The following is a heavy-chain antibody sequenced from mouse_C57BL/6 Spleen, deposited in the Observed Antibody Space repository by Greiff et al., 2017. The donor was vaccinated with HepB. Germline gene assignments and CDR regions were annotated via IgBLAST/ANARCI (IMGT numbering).Heavy chain of an antibody. J-gene: IGHJ1*03. Sequence: VQLKESGPELVKPGASVKISCKASGYSFTDYKMNWVKQSNGKSLEWIGVINPNYGTTSYNQKFKGKATCTVDQSSSTAYMQLNSLTSEDSAVYYCARTGSIYDGYYGGYFDVWGTGTTVTVSS. V-gene: IGHV1-39*01. CDR2: INPNYGTT. D-gene: IGHD2-3*01. CDR1: GYSFTDYK. CDR3: ARTGSIYDGYYGGYFDV.